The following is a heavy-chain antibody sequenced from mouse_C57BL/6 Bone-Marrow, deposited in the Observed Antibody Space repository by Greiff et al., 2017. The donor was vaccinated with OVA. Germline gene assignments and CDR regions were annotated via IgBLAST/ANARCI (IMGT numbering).Heavy chain of an antibody. Sequence: QVQLQQSGAELVRPGTSVKVSCKASGYAFTNYLIEWVKQRPGQGLEWIGVINPGSGGTNYNEKFKGKATLTADKSSSTAYMQLSSLTSEDSAVDFCARECYYGSTYYFDYWGQGTTLTVSS. D-gene: IGHD1-1*01. CDR2: INPGSGGT. J-gene: IGHJ2*01. V-gene: IGHV1-54*01. CDR3: ARECYYGSTYYFDY. CDR1: GYAFTNYL.